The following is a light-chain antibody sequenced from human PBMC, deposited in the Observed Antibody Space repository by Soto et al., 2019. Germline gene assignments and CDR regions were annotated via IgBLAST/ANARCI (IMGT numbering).Light chain of an antibody. CDR3: QQLNGYQLA. CDR1: QGMSTY. CDR2: SAS. Sequence: DIQLTQSPSFLSASVGDTVTITCRASQGMSTYLAWYQQQPGKVPKLLIRSASTLQSGVPPRFSGGGSGTEFTLTIRTLQPDDSGIYYCQQLNGYQLAFGGGTNVEIK. J-gene: IGKJ4*01. V-gene: IGKV1-9*01.